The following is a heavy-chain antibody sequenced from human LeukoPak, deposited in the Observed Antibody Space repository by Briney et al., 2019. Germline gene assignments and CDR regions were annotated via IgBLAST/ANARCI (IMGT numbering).Heavy chain of an antibody. D-gene: IGHD4-17*01. CDR2: INHSGST. Sequence: SETLSLTCAVYGGSFSGYYWSWIRQPPGKGLEWIGEINHSGSTNYNPSLKSRVTISVDTSKNQFSLKLSSVTAADTAVYYCACDYGDYTAFDPWGQGTPVTVSS. V-gene: IGHV4-34*01. CDR3: ACDYGDYTAFDP. CDR1: GGSFSGYY. J-gene: IGHJ5*02.